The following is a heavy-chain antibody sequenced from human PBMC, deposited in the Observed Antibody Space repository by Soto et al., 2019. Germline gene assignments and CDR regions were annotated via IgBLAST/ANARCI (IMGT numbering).Heavy chain of an antibody. CDR2: ISAANGNT. J-gene: IGHJ4*02. CDR3: AKPSIFGVTINYFNS. Sequence: ASVKVSCKASGYAFTKYTIHWVRQAPGQGLEWMGWISAANGNTEYSQKFQGRVTITRDASANIAYLELNSLRSEDTALYYCAKPSIFGVTINYFNSWGQGTLVTVS. CDR1: GYAFTKYT. D-gene: IGHD3-3*01. V-gene: IGHV1-3*01.